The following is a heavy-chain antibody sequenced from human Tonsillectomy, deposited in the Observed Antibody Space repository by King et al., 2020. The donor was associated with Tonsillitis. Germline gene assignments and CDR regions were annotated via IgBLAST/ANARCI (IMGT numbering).Heavy chain of an antibody. CDR1: GGTFSSYA. CDR3: ARARPSVYSNLHYYFDY. V-gene: IGHV1-69*01. CDR2: IIPIFGTA. Sequence: VQLVESGAEVKKPGSSVKVSCKASGGTFSSYAISWVRQAPGQGLEWMGGIIPIFGTANYAQKFQGRVTITADESTSTAYMELSSLRSEDTAVYYCARARPSVYSNLHYYFDYWGQGTLVTVSS. J-gene: IGHJ4*02. D-gene: IGHD4-11*01.